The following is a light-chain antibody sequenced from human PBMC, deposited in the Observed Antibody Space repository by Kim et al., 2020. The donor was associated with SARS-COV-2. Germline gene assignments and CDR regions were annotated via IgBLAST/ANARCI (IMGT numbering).Light chain of an antibody. V-gene: IGKV1-39*01. CDR2: AAS. CDR1: QSISSY. J-gene: IGKJ5*01. CDR3: QESYSTPRT. Sequence: GSVGDRVTITCRASQSISSYLNWYQQKPGKAPKLLIYAASSLESGVPSRFSGSGSGTEFTLTISSLQPEDFATYYCQESYSTPRTFGQGTRLEIK.